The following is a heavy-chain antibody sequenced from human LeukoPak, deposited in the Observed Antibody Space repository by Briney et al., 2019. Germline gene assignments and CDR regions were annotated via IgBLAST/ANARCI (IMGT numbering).Heavy chain of an antibody. V-gene: IGHV1-18*01. J-gene: IGHJ4*02. CDR3: ARDEIWFGFDY. Sequence: ASVKVSCKASGYSFNSYGISWVRQAPGQGLEWMGWISAYNGNRNYAQKLQGRVTMTTDTSTSTAYMELRSLRSDDTAVYYCARDEIWFGFDYWGQGTLVTVSS. CDR1: GYSFNSYG. CDR2: ISAYNGNR. D-gene: IGHD3-10*01.